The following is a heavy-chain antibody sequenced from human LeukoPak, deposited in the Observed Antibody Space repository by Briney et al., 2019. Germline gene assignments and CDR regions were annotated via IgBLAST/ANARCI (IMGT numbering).Heavy chain of an antibody. Sequence: ASVKVSCKASGGTFSSYGISWVRQAPGQGLEWMGWISAYNGNTNYAQKLQGRVTMTTDTSTSTAYMELRSLRSDDTAVYYCARVNYDFWSGYWGEIDPWGQGTLVTVSS. V-gene: IGHV1-18*01. CDR2: ISAYNGNT. J-gene: IGHJ5*02. CDR3: ARVNYDFWSGYWGEIDP. CDR1: GGTFSSYG. D-gene: IGHD3-3*01.